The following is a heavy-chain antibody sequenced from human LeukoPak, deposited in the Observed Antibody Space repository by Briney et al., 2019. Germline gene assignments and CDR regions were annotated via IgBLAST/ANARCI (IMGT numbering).Heavy chain of an antibody. J-gene: IGHJ6*03. CDR1: GGTFSSYA. Sequence: SVKVSCKASGGTFSSYAISWVRQAPGQGLEWMGGIIPIFGTANYAQKFQGRVTITADESTSTAYMELSSLRSEDTAVYYCARDYVRYYDFWSPKLNYYYYMDVWGKGTTVTVSS. V-gene: IGHV1-69*13. CDR3: ARDYVRYYDFWSPKLNYYYYMDV. CDR2: IIPIFGTA. D-gene: IGHD3-3*01.